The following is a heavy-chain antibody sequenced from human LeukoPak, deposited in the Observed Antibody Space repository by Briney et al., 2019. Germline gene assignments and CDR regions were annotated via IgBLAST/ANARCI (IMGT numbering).Heavy chain of an antibody. J-gene: IGHJ4*02. Sequence: KPSETLSLTCTVSGGSISTYYWSWIRQPAGKGLEWIGRIYATGSTYYNPSLKSRVTISVDTSKNQFSLKLSSVTAADTAVYYCARDFTPALVNWGQGTLVTVSS. CDR2: IYATGST. CDR3: ARDFTPALVN. CDR1: GGSISTYY. V-gene: IGHV4-4*07. D-gene: IGHD2-2*01.